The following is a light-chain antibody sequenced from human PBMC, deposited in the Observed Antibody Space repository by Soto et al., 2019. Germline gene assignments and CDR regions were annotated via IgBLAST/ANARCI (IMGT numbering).Light chain of an antibody. V-gene: IGKV3-20*01. CDR2: GAS. CDR3: QQYDSSPRT. CDR1: QSVSSSY. J-gene: IGKJ1*01. Sequence: EIVLTQSPGALSLSPGERATLSCGASQSVSSSYLAWYQQKPGQAPRLLIYGASTRATSIPDRFSGSGSGTDFTLTISRLEPEDFAVYYCQQYDSSPRTFGQGTKVEIK.